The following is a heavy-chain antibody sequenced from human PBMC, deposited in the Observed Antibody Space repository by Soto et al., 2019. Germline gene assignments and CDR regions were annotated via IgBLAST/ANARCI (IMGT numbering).Heavy chain of an antibody. CDR3: AKDWHYYDRSGPPVTTVYGIDD. J-gene: IGHJ6*01. CDR1: GLTFRNYG. V-gene: IGHV3-30*18. CDR2: ISFDGSNE. D-gene: IGHD3-22*01. Sequence: QVRLVESGGGVVQPGRSLRLSCAASGLTFRNYGFHWVRQAPGKGLEWVAVISFDGSNEYYVDSVKGRFTISRDDSKNTVYLQMNSLRPEDTALYYCAKDWHYYDRSGPPVTTVYGIDDWGQGTGVIVSP.